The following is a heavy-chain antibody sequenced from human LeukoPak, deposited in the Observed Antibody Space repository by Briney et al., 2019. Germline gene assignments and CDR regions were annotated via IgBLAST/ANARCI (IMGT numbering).Heavy chain of an antibody. CDR1: GFTFDDYA. CDR3: AKDSGGPYVWGSYEFDY. D-gene: IGHD3-16*01. J-gene: IGHJ4*02. V-gene: IGHV3-9*01. Sequence: GGSLRLSCAASGFTFDDYAMHWVRQAPGKGLEWVSGISWNSGSIGYADSVKGRFTISRDNAKNSLYLQMNSPRAEDTALYYCAKDSGGPYVWGSYEFDYWGQGTLVTVSS. CDR2: ISWNSGSI.